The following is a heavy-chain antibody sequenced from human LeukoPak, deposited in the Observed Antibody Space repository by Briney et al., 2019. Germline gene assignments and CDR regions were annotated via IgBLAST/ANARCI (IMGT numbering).Heavy chain of an antibody. V-gene: IGHV1-2*02. CDR1: GYTFNAHF. Sequence: ASVKVSCKASGYTFNAHFVHWLRQAPGQGLEWMGWLNPKSGGANSAQNFQGRVSMTGDTSISTAYMELSRLRSDDTAVYFCARALRTNILTTDYWGQGTLVTVSS. J-gene: IGHJ4*02. CDR3: ARALRTNILTTDY. D-gene: IGHD3-9*01. CDR2: LNPKSGGA.